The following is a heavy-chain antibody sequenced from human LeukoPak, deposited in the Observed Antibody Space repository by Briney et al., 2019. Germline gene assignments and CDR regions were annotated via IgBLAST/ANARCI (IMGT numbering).Heavy chain of an antibody. J-gene: IGHJ4*02. Sequence: AGGSLRLSCAASGFTFSSYSMNWVRQAPGKGLEWVSSISSSSYIYYADSVKGRFTISRDNSKNTLYLQMNSLRAEDTAVYYCAKEYCSGGSCYEFDYWGQGTLVTVSS. V-gene: IGHV3-21*01. CDR3: AKEYCSGGSCYEFDY. CDR1: GFTFSSYS. D-gene: IGHD2-15*01. CDR2: ISSSSYI.